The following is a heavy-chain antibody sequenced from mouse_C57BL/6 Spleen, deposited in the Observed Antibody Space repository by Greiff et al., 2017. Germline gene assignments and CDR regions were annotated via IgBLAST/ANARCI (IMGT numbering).Heavy chain of an antibody. CDR2: IYPSDSET. CDR3: AREDYSNYYAMDY. V-gene: IGHV1-61*01. Sequence: QVQLKQPGAELVRPGSSVKLSCKASGYTFTSYWMDWVKQRPGQGLEWIGNIYPSDSETHYNQKFKDKATLTVDKSSSTAYMQLSSLTSEDSAVYYCAREDYSNYYAMDYWGQGTSVTVSS. D-gene: IGHD2-5*01. J-gene: IGHJ4*01. CDR1: GYTFTSYW.